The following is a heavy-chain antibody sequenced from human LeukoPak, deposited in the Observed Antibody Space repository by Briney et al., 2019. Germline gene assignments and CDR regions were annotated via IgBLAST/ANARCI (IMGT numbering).Heavy chain of an antibody. CDR1: GASISPYY. CDR3: ARDLSGSLYFDY. Sequence: PSGTLSLTCTVSGASISPYYWNWIRQPAGKGPEWIGRLYPSGSSDYNPSLKSRVTMSVDTSRNQFSLRVTSVTAADTAIYYCARDLSGSLYFDYWGQGILVTVSA. J-gene: IGHJ4*02. CDR2: LYPSGSS. V-gene: IGHV4-4*07. D-gene: IGHD3-10*01.